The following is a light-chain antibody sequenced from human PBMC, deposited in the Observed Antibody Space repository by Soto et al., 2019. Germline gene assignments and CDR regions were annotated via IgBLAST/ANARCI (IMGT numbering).Light chain of an antibody. V-gene: IGKV1-9*01. CDR2: AAS. CDR1: QGISSY. CDR3: QQYSTYPIT. Sequence: DIQLTQSPSFLSASVGDRVTITCRASQGISSYLAWYQQKPGKAPKLLIYAASTLQSGVPSRFSGSGSGTEFTLTISSPQPDDFATYYCQQYSTYPITFGQGTRLEIK. J-gene: IGKJ5*01.